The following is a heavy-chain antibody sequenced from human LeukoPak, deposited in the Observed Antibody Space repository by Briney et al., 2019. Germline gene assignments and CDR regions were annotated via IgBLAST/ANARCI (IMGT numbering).Heavy chain of an antibody. J-gene: IGHJ4*02. Sequence: ASLKLSCKASGYTFTSYAMHWVRQAPGQRLEWVGWINAGNGNTKYSQKFQGRVTITTDTSASTAYMELSSLRSEDTAVYYCARGGSGSAYYFDYWGQQTLVTVSS. CDR1: GYTFTSYA. D-gene: IGHD3-10*01. CDR3: ARGGSGSAYYFDY. V-gene: IGHV1-3*01. CDR2: INAGNGNT.